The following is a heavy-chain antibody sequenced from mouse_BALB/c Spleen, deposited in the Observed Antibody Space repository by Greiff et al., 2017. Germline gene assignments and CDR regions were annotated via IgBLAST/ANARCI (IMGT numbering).Heavy chain of an antibody. CDR2: ISSGGSYT. CDR1: GFTFSSYG. D-gene: IGHD1-1*01. CDR3: ARPTTVVAPGFAY. V-gene: IGHV5-6*01. Sequence: EVMLVESGGDLVKPGGSLKLSCAASGFTFSSYGMSWVRQTPDKRLEWVATISSGGSYTYYPDSVKGRFTISRDNAKKTLYLQMSSLKSEDTAMYYCARPTTVVAPGFAYWGQGTLVTVSA. J-gene: IGHJ3*01.